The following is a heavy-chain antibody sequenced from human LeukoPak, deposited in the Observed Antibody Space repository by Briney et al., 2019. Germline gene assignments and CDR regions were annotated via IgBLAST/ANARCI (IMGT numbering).Heavy chain of an antibody. Sequence: GGSLRLSCAASGFAFSSHAMYWVRQAPGKGLEWVSGIDISGGSTYYADSAEGRFTISRDNSKNTLYLQMNGLRVEDTALYYCANEVRPNDYWGQGTLVTVSS. CDR2: IDISGGST. CDR3: ANEVRPNDY. J-gene: IGHJ4*02. V-gene: IGHV3-23*01. CDR1: GFAFSSHA. D-gene: IGHD1-1*01.